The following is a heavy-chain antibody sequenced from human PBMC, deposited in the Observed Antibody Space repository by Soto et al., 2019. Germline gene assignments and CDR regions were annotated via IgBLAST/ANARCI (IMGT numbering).Heavy chain of an antibody. D-gene: IGHD6-19*01. CDR2: ISYDGSKK. CDR3: ARQDGSGWSYFDY. CDR1: GFTFSSYA. V-gene: IGHV3-30-3*01. Sequence: QVQLVESGGGVVQPGRSLRLSCAASGFTFSSYAMHWLRQAPGKGLERVADISYDGSKKYYADSVKDRFTISRDNSKNTLYVQMNSLRAEDTAVYYCARQDGSGWSYFDYWGQGTLVTVSS. J-gene: IGHJ4*02.